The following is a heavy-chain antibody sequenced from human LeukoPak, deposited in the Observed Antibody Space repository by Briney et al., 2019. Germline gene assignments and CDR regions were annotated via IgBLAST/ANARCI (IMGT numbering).Heavy chain of an antibody. J-gene: IGHJ3*02. V-gene: IGHV1-8*03. CDR3: ATGLRFNDSSGYYLDAFDI. CDR1: GVSFNSYG. CDR2: MNPNSGNT. Sequence: ASVKVSCKASGVSFNSYGITWVRQATGQGLEWMGWMNPNSGNTGYAQKFQGRVTITRNTSISTAYMELSSLRSEDTAVYYCATGLRFNDSSGYYLDAFDIWGQGTMVTVSS. D-gene: IGHD3-22*01.